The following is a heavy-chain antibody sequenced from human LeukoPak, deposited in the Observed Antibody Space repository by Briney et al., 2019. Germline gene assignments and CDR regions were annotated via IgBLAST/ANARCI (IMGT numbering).Heavy chain of an antibody. Sequence: GGSLRLSCAASGFTFSSYSMNWVRQAPGKGLEWVSSISSSSSYIYYADSVKGRFTISRDNAKNSLYLQMNSLRAEDTAVYYCARVALPLPTDYWGQGTLVTVSS. D-gene: IGHD2-15*01. J-gene: IGHJ4*02. CDR1: GFTFSSYS. CDR3: ARVALPLPTDY. CDR2: ISSSSSYI. V-gene: IGHV3-21*01.